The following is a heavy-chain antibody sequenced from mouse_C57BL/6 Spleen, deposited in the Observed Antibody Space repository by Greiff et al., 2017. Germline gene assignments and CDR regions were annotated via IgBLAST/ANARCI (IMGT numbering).Heavy chain of an antibody. V-gene: IGHV8-12*01. CDR2: IYWDDDK. CDR1: GFSLSTSGMG. D-gene: IGHD1-1*01. Sequence: QVTLKVSGPGIFQSSQTLSLTCSFSGFSLSTSGMGVSWLRQPSGKGLEWLAHIYWDDDKRYNPSLKSRLTISKDTSRNQVFLKIPSVDTADTATDYCARRPPYYGSSYWYFDVWGTGTTVTVSS. J-gene: IGHJ1*03. CDR3: ARRPPYYGSSYWYFDV.